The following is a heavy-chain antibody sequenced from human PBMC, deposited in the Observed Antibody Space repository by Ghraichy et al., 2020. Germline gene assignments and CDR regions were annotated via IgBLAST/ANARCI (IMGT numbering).Heavy chain of an antibody. J-gene: IGHJ6*04. D-gene: IGHD4-17*01. CDR1: SGPISTYY. CDR2: TFYSGST. CDR3: ARSSYGDYGPMDV. Sequence: SETLSLTCTVSSGPISTYYWSWIRQSPGKGLEWIGYTFYSGSTIYNPSLNSRLTISIDASKNQFSLKLNSVTAADTAVYYCARSSYGDYGPMDVWGKGTTVTVSS. V-gene: IGHV4-59*01.